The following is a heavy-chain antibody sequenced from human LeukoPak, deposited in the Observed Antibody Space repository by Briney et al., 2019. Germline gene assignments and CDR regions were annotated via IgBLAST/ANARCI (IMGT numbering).Heavy chain of an antibody. J-gene: IGHJ6*03. CDR1: GGSFSGYY. Sequence: PSETLSLTCAVYGGSFSGYYWSWIRQPPGKGLEWIGEINHSGSTNYNPSLKSRVTISVDTSKNQFSLKLSSVTAADTAVYYCARGLLGEDLPRGNYYMDVWGKGTTVTVSS. D-gene: IGHD3-10*01. CDR2: INHSGST. V-gene: IGHV4-34*01. CDR3: ARGLLGEDLPRGNYYMDV.